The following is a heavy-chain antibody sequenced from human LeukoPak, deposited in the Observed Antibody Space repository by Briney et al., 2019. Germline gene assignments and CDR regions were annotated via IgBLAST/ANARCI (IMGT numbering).Heavy chain of an antibody. Sequence: SETLSLTCAVSGGSISSGGYSWSWIRQPPGKGLEWIGYIYHGGSTYYNPSLKSRVTISVDRSKNQFSLKLSSVTAADTAVYYCARATRYYYDSSGYYYYFDYWGQGTLVTVSS. CDR2: IYHGGST. J-gene: IGHJ4*02. CDR3: ARATRYYYDSSGYYYYFDY. CDR1: GGSISSGGYS. D-gene: IGHD3-22*01. V-gene: IGHV4-30-2*01.